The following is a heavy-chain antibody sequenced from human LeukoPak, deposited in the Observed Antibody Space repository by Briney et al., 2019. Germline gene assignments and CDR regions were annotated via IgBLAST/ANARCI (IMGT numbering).Heavy chain of an antibody. J-gene: IGHJ4*02. V-gene: IGHV3-23*01. Sequence: PGGSLRLSCAASGFTFSSYGMSWVRQAPGKGLEWVSAISGSGAITYYADSVKGRFTISRDSSENTLYLQMNSLRAEDTAVYYCAKDSSGYYLYFDYWGQGTLVTVSS. CDR1: GFTFSSYG. CDR2: ISGSGAIT. CDR3: AKDSSGYYLYFDY. D-gene: IGHD3-22*01.